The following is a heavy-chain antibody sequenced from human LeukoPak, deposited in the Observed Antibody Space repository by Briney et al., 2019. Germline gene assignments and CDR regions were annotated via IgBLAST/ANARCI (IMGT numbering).Heavy chain of an antibody. J-gene: IGHJ4*02. CDR1: GGSFSGYY. CDR2: IYYSGST. V-gene: IGHV4-34*01. D-gene: IGHD2-2*01. Sequence: PSETLSLTCAVYGGSFSGYYWSWIRQPPGRGLEWIGSIYYSGSTYYNPSLKSRVTISVDTSKNQFSLKLSSVTAADTAVYYCARHCSSTSCPNWGQGTLVTVSS. CDR3: ARHCSSTSCPN.